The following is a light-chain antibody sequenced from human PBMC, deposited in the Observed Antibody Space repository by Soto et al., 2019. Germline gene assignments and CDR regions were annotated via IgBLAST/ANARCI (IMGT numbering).Light chain of an antibody. V-gene: IGKV3-20*01. Sequence: EIVLTQSPGTLSLSPGERATLSCRASQSVNNVYLAWYQQKPGQAPRLLLYDVSSRATGIPDRFSGSGSGTDFTLTISRLEPEDFAVYYCQQSGTSPRTFGQGTKLEIK. CDR2: DVS. J-gene: IGKJ2*01. CDR1: QSVNNVY. CDR3: QQSGTSPRT.